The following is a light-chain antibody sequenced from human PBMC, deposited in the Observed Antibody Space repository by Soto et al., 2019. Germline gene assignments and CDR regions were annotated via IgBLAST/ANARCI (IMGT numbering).Light chain of an antibody. V-gene: IGKV3-15*01. CDR1: QSVSSN. J-gene: IGKJ2*01. CDR3: QQHIYCPS. Sequence: ELVMTQSPATLSVSPGNRATLSCRASQSVSSNLAWSQQKPGQAPTLLLYAASTRATSIPGRFSRSGSGTEFTLSISSLQSEEFAVYYCQQHIYCPSFGQRNKVAIK. CDR2: AAS.